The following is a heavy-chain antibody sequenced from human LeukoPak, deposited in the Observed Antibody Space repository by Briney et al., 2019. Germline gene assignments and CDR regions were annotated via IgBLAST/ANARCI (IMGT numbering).Heavy chain of an antibody. V-gene: IGHV1-69*04. D-gene: IGHD2-15*01. J-gene: IGHJ4*02. Sequence: SVKVSCKASGGTFSSYAISWVRQAPGQGLEWMGRIIPILGIANYAQKFQGRVTITADKSTSTAYMELSSLRSEDTAVYYCARSGGGYCSGGSCSDPVDFDYWGQGTLVTVSS. CDR1: GGTFSSYA. CDR3: ARSGGGYCSGGSCSDPVDFDY. CDR2: IIPILGIA.